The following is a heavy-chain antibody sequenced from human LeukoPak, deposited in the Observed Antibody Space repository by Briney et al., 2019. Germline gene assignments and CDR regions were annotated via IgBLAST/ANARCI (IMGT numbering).Heavy chain of an antibody. CDR3: SKGAGSFDY. J-gene: IGHJ4*02. V-gene: IGHV4-59*01. CDR1: GGSITSYS. Sequence: PSETLSLTCTVSGGSITSYSWTWIRQPPGKGLEWIGDLYYSGSTNYNPSLKSRVTISGDTSKNQFSLKLSSVTAADTAVYYCSKGAGSFDYWGQGTLVTVSS. CDR2: LYYSGST. D-gene: IGHD3-10*01.